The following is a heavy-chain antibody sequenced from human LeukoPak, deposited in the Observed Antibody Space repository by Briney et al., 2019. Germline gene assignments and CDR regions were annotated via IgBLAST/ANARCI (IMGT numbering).Heavy chain of an antibody. CDR2: IWYDGSNI. V-gene: IGHV3-33*01. CDR1: GLSFSSHG. D-gene: IGHD3-22*01. CDR3: ARARNDYDSNGFSVLDY. J-gene: IGHJ4*02. Sequence: PGTSLRLSCAASGLSFSSHGMHWVRQAPGKGLEWVAVIWYDGSNIYYADSVKGRFTISRDNSKNTLYLQMNGLRAEDTALYYCARARNDYDSNGFSVLDYWGQGTLVTVSS.